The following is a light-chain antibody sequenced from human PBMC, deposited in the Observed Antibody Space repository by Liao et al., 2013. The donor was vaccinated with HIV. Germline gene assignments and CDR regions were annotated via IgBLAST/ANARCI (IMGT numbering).Light chain of an antibody. J-gene: IGLJ2*01. CDR2: KDI. Sequence: SYELTQPSSVSVSPGQTARITCSGDALPKQSVSWYQLKSGQAPVLVMYKDIERPSGIPERFSGSNSGSTATLTISRVEAGDEADYYCQVWDVSSDHVLFGGGTKLTVL. CDR1: ALPKQS. CDR3: QVWDVSSDHVL. V-gene: IGLV3-25*02.